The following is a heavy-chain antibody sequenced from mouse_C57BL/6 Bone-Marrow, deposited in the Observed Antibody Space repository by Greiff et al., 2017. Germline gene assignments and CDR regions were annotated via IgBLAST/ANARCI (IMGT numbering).Heavy chain of an antibody. CDR3: ARGTVVATGDY. Sequence: QVQLQQPGAELVMPGASVKLSCKASGYTFTSYWMHWVKQRPGQGLEWIGAIDPSDSYTNYNQKFKGKSTLTVDKSSSTAYMQLSSLTSEDSAVYYCARGTVVATGDYWGQGTTLTVSS. CDR2: IDPSDSYT. CDR1: GYTFTSYW. J-gene: IGHJ2*01. V-gene: IGHV1-69*01. D-gene: IGHD1-1*01.